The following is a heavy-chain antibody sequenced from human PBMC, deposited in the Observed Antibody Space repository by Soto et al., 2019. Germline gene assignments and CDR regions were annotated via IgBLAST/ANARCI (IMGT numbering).Heavy chain of an antibody. J-gene: IGHJ4*01. CDR2: ISSDGETK. V-gene: IGHV3-30*18. D-gene: IGHD6-19*01. CDR1: GFTFSNAW. Sequence: PGGSLRLSCEVSGFTFSNAWMNWVRQAPGKGLEWVGVISSDGETKYYADSVKGRFTISRDNSKNTLYLQMDSLRPEDMAVYYCAKEVAVAGDLDYWGHGTLVTVSS. CDR3: AKEVAVAGDLDY.